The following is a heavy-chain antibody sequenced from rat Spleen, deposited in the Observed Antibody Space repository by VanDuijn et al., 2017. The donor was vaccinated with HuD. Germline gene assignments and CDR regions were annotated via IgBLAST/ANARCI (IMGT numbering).Heavy chain of an antibody. Sequence: VQLVESGGGLVQPGKSLKLSCSASGFTFSSYGMHWIRQAPGKGLDWVAYISSSSGTVYADAVKGRFTISRDNAKNTLYLQLNSLKSEDTAIYYCARGADWGQGVMVTVSS. CDR1: GFTFSSYG. V-gene: IGHV5-62*01. CDR2: ISSSSGT. CDR3: ARGAD. J-gene: IGHJ2*01.